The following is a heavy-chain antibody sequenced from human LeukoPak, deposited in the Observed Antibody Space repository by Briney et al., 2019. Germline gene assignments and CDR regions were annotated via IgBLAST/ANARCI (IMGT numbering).Heavy chain of an antibody. CDR3: ARDYYDSSGFGAFDI. Sequence: ASVKVSCKASGYTFTAYYMHWVRQAPGQGLEWMGWINPNSGGTNYAQKFQGRVTMTRDTSISTAYMELSRLRSDDTAVYYCARDYYDSSGFGAFDIWGQGTMVIVSS. J-gene: IGHJ3*02. V-gene: IGHV1-2*02. D-gene: IGHD3-22*01. CDR2: INPNSGGT. CDR1: GYTFTAYY.